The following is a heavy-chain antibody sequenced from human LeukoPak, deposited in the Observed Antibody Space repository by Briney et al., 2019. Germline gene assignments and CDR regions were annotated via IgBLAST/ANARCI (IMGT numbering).Heavy chain of an antibody. Sequence: PGGSLRLSCAASGFTFSGSAMHWVRQASGKGLDWVGRIRSKANSYATAYAASVKGRFTISRDDSKNTAYLQMNSLKTEDTAVYYCTSPEFNQLLYRNYYYGMDVWGQGTTVTVSS. V-gene: IGHV3-73*01. CDR1: GFTFSGSA. CDR3: TSPEFNQLLYRNYYYGMDV. CDR2: IRSKANSYAT. J-gene: IGHJ6*02. D-gene: IGHD2-2*02.